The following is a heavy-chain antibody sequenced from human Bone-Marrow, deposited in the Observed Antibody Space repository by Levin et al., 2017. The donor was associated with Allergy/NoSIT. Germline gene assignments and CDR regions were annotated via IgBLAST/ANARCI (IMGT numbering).Heavy chain of an antibody. J-gene: IGHJ4*02. Sequence: LTGGSLRLSCAASGFTFSSYSMNWVRQAPGKGLEWVSYISSSSSTIYYADSVKGRFTISRDNAKNSLYLQMNSLRAEDTAVYYCARPPLRGGESRTTFIDYWGQGTLVTVSS. D-gene: IGHD3-10*01. CDR1: GFTFSSYS. CDR2: ISSSSSTI. CDR3: ARPPLRGGESRTTFIDY. V-gene: IGHV3-48*01.